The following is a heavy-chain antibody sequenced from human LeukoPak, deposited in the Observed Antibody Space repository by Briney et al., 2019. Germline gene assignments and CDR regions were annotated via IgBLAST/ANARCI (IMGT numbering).Heavy chain of an antibody. V-gene: IGHV3-23*01. CDR3: AKVSVLLWFGESEFDY. D-gene: IGHD3-10*01. Sequence: GGSLRLSCAASGFTFSSYAMSWVRQAPGKGLEWVSAISGSGGSTYYADSVKGRFTISRDNSKNTLYLQMNSLRAEDTAVYYCAKVSVLLWFGESEFDYWGQGTLATVSS. CDR1: GFTFSSYA. CDR2: ISGSGGST. J-gene: IGHJ4*02.